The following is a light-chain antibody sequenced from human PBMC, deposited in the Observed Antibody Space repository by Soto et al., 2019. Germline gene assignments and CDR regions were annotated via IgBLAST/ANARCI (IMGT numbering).Light chain of an antibody. CDR1: QSVSSN. V-gene: IGKV3-15*01. CDR2: GAS. CDR3: QQSNNWPKT. J-gene: IGKJ1*01. Sequence: ETVMTQSPATLSVSPGERVTLSCRASQSVSSNLAWYQQKPGQAPRLLVYGASTRATGIPARFSGSGSGTEFTLTISSLQSEEFAVYYCQQSNNWPKTFGQGTKVEIK.